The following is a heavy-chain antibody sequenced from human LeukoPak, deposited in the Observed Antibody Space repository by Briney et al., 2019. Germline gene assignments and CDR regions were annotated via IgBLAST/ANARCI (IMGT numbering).Heavy chain of an antibody. D-gene: IGHD3-10*01. CDR2: ISGSGDKA. Sequence: PGGSLRLSCAASGFTFNSFGVTWVRQAPGKGLEWVSTISGSGDKAFYAASVRGRFTISRDNSKSTMALQMNSLRAEDTAVYYCAKSKGGPPYYSHLDYYYGMDVWGQGTTVTVSS. CDR3: AKSKGGPPYYSHLDYYYGMDV. CDR1: GFTFNSFG. J-gene: IGHJ6*02. V-gene: IGHV3-23*01.